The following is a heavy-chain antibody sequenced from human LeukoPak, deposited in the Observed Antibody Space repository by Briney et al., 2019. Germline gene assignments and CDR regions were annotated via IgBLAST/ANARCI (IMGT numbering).Heavy chain of an antibody. Sequence: PSETLSLTCTVSGGSISSSSYYWGWIRQPPGKGLEWIGSIYYSGSTYYNPSLKSRVTISVDTSKNQFSLKLSSVTAADTAVYCCARHVMQLRRYNWFDPWGQGTLVTVSS. CDR1: GGSISSSSYY. D-gene: IGHD1-1*01. V-gene: IGHV4-39*01. J-gene: IGHJ5*02. CDR2: IYYSGST. CDR3: ARHVMQLRRYNWFDP.